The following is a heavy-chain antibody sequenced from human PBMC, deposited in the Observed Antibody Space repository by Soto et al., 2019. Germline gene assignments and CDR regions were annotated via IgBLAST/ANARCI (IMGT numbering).Heavy chain of an antibody. Sequence: PGGSLRLSCAASGFTFSSYWMSWVRQAPGKGLEWVANIKRDGSEKYYVDSVKGRFTISRDNAKNSLSLQMNSLRAEDTAVYYCARGITLPTPLDYWGQGTLVTVSS. CDR2: IKRDGSEK. CDR1: GFTFSSYW. CDR3: ARGITLPTPLDY. J-gene: IGHJ4*02. V-gene: IGHV3-7*01. D-gene: IGHD1-20*01.